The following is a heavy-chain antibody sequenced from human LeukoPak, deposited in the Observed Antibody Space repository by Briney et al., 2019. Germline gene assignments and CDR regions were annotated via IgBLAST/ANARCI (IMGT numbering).Heavy chain of an antibody. J-gene: IGHJ4*02. CDR2: INHSGST. D-gene: IGHD6-13*01. CDR1: GGSFSGYY. V-gene: IGHV4-34*01. CDR3: AGEIGSSSWYVYFDY. Sequence: PSETLSLTCAVYGGSFSGYYWSWIRQPPGKGLEWIGEINHSGSTNYNPSLKSRVTISVDTSKNQFSLKLSSVTAADTAVYYCAGEIGSSSWYVYFDYWGQGTLVTVSS.